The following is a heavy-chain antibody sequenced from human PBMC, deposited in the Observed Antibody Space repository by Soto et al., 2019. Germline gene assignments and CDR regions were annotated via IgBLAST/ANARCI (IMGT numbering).Heavy chain of an antibody. CDR1: GFSLSTSGVG. CDR3: AHTYYYDSSGYYYYFDY. CDR2: IYWDDDK. Sequence: QITLKESGPTLVKPTQTLTLTCTFSGFSLSTSGVGVGWIRQPPGKALEWLALIYWDDDKRYSPSLKSRLTITKHTSKNQVVLTMTNMDPVDTATYYCAHTYYYDSSGYYYYFDYWGQGTLVTVSS. J-gene: IGHJ4*02. D-gene: IGHD3-22*01. V-gene: IGHV2-5*02.